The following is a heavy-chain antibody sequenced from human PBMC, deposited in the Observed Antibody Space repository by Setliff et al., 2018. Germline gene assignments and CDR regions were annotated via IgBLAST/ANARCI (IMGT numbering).Heavy chain of an antibody. CDR1: GFTFSNYA. CDR3: ARTGTYRYFDY. V-gene: IGHV4-39*01. J-gene: IGHJ4*02. Sequence: PGGSLRLSCAASGFTFSNYAMSWVRQAPGKGLEWIGRIHYRGTTYSNASLASRLTISVDTAKNQFSLKLTSVTAADTAVYYCARTGTYRYFDYWGQGTLVTVSS. D-gene: IGHD1-1*01. CDR2: IHYRGTT.